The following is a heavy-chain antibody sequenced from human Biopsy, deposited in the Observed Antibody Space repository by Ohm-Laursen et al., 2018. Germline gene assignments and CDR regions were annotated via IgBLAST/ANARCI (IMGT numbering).Heavy chain of an antibody. J-gene: IGHJ5*02. V-gene: IGHV1-69*01. CDR1: GGTFISSA. Sequence: SSVKVSCKASGGTFISSAITWVRQAPGQGLEWMGGIIGIFRTAHYAQKFQGRVTITADDFMSTAYMELSSLRSEDTAVYYCARGGGYNWNNGWFDPWGQGTLVTVSS. CDR2: IIGIFRTA. D-gene: IGHD1/OR15-1a*01. CDR3: ARGGGYNWNNGWFDP.